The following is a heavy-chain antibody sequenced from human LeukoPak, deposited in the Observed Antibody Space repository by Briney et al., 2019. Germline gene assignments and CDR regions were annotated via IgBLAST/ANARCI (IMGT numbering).Heavy chain of an antibody. V-gene: IGHV3-21*01. Sequence: GGSLRLSCAASGFTFSSYAMSWVRQAPGKGLEWVSSISGSSRHKYYADSVKGRFTISRDNAKNSLYLQMNSLRAEDTAVYYCARNANFAAGYYIDYWGQGTLVTVSS. CDR3: ARNANFAAGYYIDY. CDR2: ISGSSRHK. J-gene: IGHJ4*02. D-gene: IGHD6-13*01. CDR1: GFTFSSYA.